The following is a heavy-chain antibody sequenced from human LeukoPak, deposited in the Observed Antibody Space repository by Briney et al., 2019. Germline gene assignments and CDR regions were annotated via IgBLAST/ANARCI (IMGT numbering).Heavy chain of an antibody. Sequence: PGGSLRLSCAASGFTFSSYEMNWVRQAPGKGLEWVSYISSSGSTIYYADSVKGRFTISRDNAKNSLYLQMNSLGAEDTAVYFCASHQNYYYYMDVWGKGTTVTVSS. CDR1: GFTFSSYE. J-gene: IGHJ6*03. V-gene: IGHV3-48*03. CDR2: ISSSGSTI. D-gene: IGHD2-2*01. CDR3: ASHQNYYYYMDV.